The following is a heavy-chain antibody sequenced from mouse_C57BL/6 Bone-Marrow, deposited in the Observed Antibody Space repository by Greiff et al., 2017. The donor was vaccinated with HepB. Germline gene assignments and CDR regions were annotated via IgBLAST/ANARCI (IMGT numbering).Heavy chain of an antibody. CDR1: GFNIKDDY. Sequence: VQLKQSGAELVRPGASVKLSCTASGFNIKDDYMHWVKQRPEQGLEWIGWIDPENGDTEYASKFQGKATITADTSSNTAYLQLSSLTSEDTAVYYCTTSPIIYYYGVAYWGQGTLVTVSA. D-gene: IGHD1-1*01. V-gene: IGHV14-4*01. CDR2: IDPENGDT. CDR3: TTSPIIYYYGVAY. J-gene: IGHJ3*01.